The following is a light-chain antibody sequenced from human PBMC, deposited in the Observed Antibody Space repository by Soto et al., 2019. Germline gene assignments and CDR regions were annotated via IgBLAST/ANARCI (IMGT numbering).Light chain of an antibody. J-gene: IGKJ1*01. V-gene: IGKV3-15*01. CDR2: GAS. Sequence: EVVMTQSAATLSVTPGERVTLSCRASQSISSNLAWYQLKTGQTPRLLVYGASTRATGFPGKFSGSGSGTEFTLTISDLQSEDFAVYFCQQYNDWPPTFGQGTKV. CDR3: QQYNDWPPT. CDR1: QSISSN.